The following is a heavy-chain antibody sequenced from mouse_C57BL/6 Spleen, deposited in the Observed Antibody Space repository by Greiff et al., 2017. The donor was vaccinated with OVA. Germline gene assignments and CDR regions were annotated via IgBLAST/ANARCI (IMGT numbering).Heavy chain of an antibody. Sequence: VKLQESGAELARPGASVKLSCKASGYTFTSYGISWVKQRTGQGLEWIGEIYPRSGNTYYNEKFKGKATLTADKSSSTAYMELRSLTSEDSAVYFCARSDYDEGDYFDYWGQGTTLTVSS. CDR1: GYTFTSYG. D-gene: IGHD2-4*01. CDR3: ARSDYDEGDYFDY. V-gene: IGHV1-81*01. CDR2: IYPRSGNT. J-gene: IGHJ2*01.